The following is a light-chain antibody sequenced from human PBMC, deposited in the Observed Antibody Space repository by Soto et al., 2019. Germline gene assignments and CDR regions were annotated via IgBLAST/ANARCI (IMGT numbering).Light chain of an antibody. Sequence: QTVVTQPASVSGSPGQSITISCTGTSSDVGGYNYVSWYQQHPGKAPKLMIYDVSNRPSGVSNRFSGSKSGNTASLTISGLQAEDEADYYCSSYTSSYTYVFGTGTKVTVL. CDR3: SSYTSSYTYV. J-gene: IGLJ1*01. CDR2: DVS. CDR1: SSDVGGYNY. V-gene: IGLV2-14*01.